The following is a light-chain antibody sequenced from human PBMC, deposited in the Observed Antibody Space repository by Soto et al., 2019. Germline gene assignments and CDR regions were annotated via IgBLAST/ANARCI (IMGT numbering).Light chain of an antibody. Sequence: QSVLTQPASVSGSPGQSITISCSGTSSDIGGYNYVSWYQHHPGKAPKLMIYEVSNRPSGVSNRFSGFKSGNTASLTISGLQAEDEADYYCSSYTSSSTLAVFGTGTKLTVL. CDR1: SSDIGGYNY. J-gene: IGLJ1*01. CDR2: EVS. CDR3: SSYTSSSTLAV. V-gene: IGLV2-14*01.